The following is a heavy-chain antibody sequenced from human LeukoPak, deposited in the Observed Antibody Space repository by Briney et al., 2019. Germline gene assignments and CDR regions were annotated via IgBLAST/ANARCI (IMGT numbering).Heavy chain of an antibody. V-gene: IGHV4-38-2*02. J-gene: IGHJ4*02. CDR2: IYYSGST. CDR1: GYSISSAYY. CDR3: ARVSRGNSVGGDY. D-gene: IGHD4-23*01. Sequence: SETLSLTCTVSGYSISSAYYWGWIRQPPGKGLEWIGYIYYSGSTNYNPSLKSRVTISLDTSKNQFSLKLSSVTAADTAMYYCARVSRGNSVGGDYWGQGTLVTVSS.